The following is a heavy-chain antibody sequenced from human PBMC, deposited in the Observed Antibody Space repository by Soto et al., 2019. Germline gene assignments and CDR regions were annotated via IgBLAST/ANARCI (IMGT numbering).Heavy chain of an antibody. CDR3: ASHQLLSFDYYYYYGMDV. D-gene: IGHD2-2*01. Sequence: ASVKVSCKASGYTFTYRYLHWVRQAPGQALEWMGWITPFNGNTNYAQKFQDRVTITRDRSMSTAYMELSSLRSEDTAMYYCASHQLLSFDYYYYYGMDVWGQGTTVTVSS. CDR1: GYTFTYRY. J-gene: IGHJ6*02. V-gene: IGHV1-45*02. CDR2: ITPFNGNT.